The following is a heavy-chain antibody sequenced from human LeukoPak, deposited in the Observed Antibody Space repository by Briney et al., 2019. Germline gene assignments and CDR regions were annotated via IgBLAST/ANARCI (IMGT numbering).Heavy chain of an antibody. CDR2: ITGDSDYI. Sequence: PGGSLRLSCAASGFTFSGSTMDWVRQAPGKGLEWVSSITGDSDYIYYAESVKGRFTISRDNTKNSLSLQMNSLRAEDTAVYYCARLICCGGSCYGKHYFDYWGQGALVTVSS. V-gene: IGHV3-21*01. J-gene: IGHJ4*02. CDR1: GFTFSGST. CDR3: ARLICCGGSCYGKHYFDY. D-gene: IGHD2-15*01.